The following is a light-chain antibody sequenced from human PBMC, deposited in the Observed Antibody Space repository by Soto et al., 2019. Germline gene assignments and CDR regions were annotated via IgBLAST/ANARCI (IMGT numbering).Light chain of an antibody. Sequence: DIQVTQRISRLSGAMTGRDTIACRASQRISTWLAWYQQKPGKAPKLLIFDASTLQSWVPSRFSGSGSGTEFTLTIGCLQPDDFPTCSSQPYNTFSTFGQGTKVDIK. CDR1: QRISTW. CDR2: DAS. CDR3: QPYNTFST. V-gene: IGKV1-5*01. J-gene: IGKJ1*01.